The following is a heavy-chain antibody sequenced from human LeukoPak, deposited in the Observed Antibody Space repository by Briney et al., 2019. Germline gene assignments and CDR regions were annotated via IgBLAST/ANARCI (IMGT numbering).Heavy chain of an antibody. J-gene: IGHJ4*02. CDR2: IHPSGGTT. D-gene: IGHD2-2*01. V-gene: IGHV1-46*01. Sequence: GASVTVSCKASGYSFTNYFIHWVRQAPGQGPEWMGLIHPSGGTTTYAQKFQDRVTMTRDTSTNTVYMELSSLRSEDTAVYYCASGPRYCSSTSCPYFDYWGQGTLVTVSS. CDR1: GYSFTNYF. CDR3: ASGPRYCSSTSCPYFDY.